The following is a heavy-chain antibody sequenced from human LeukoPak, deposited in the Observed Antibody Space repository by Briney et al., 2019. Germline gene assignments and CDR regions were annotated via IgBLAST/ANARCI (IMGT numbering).Heavy chain of an antibody. CDR3: ASSGVVGANNRGFDY. Sequence: ASVKVSCKASGYTFTRYGLSWVRQAPGQGLEWMGWISGYSGKTNYAQKLQDRVTMTTDASTSTAYMELRSLRAEDTAVYYCASSGVVGANNRGFDYWGQGTLVTVSS. J-gene: IGHJ4*02. CDR2: ISGYSGKT. D-gene: IGHD1-26*01. CDR1: GYTFTRYG. V-gene: IGHV1-18*01.